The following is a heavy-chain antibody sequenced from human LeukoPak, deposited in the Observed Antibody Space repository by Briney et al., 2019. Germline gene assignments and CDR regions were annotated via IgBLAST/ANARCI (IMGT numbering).Heavy chain of an antibody. Sequence: GGSLRLSCAASGFAFKTYAMSWVRQAPGKGLEWVSAISGSGAITYYADSVKGRCTISRDNSENTLYVQMNRLRAEDTAVYYCAKPRRFPAAVAYWGQGTLVTVSS. CDR2: ISGSGAIT. V-gene: IGHV3-23*01. J-gene: IGHJ4*02. CDR3: AKPRRFPAAVAY. CDR1: GFAFKTYA. D-gene: IGHD2-2*01.